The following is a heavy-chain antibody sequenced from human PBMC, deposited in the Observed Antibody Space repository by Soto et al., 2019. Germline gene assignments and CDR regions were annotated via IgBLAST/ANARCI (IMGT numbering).Heavy chain of an antibody. CDR1: RGSISSGGYY. V-gene: IGHV4-31*03. Sequence: SETLSLTCTVSRGSISSGGYYWTWIRQHPGNGLQWIGYIYYSGSTYYNPSLKSRVTIPVDTSKNQFSLKLSSLTAPATAASYWARGFGVAGASPFDYWGKGTLVTV. J-gene: IGHJ4*02. CDR2: IYYSGST. D-gene: IGHD6-13*01. CDR3: ARGFGVAGASPFDY.